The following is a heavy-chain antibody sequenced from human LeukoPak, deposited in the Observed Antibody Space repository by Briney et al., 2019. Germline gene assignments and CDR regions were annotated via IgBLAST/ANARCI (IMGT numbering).Heavy chain of an antibody. D-gene: IGHD3-3*01. CDR1: GSTFSSYW. V-gene: IGHV5-51*01. Sequence: GXSLLISCQGSGSTFSSYWIGWVRQLPGKGLEWMGIIYPGDSDTRYSPSLQGQVTISVDTSIGTAYLQWSSLKASDTAIYYCARQNDFRLDYWGQGTLVTVSS. CDR2: IYPGDSDT. J-gene: IGHJ4*02. CDR3: ARQNDFRLDY.